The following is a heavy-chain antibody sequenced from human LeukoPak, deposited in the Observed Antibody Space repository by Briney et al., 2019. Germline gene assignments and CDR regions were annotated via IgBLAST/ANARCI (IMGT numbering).Heavy chain of an antibody. J-gene: IGHJ1*01. CDR2: IYPGDSDT. V-gene: IGHV5-51*01. CDR1: GYSFATYW. Sequence: GESLKISCKGSGYSFATYWIVWVRQMPGKGLEWMGIIYPGDSDTFYSPSFQGQVTISADKSISTAYLQWSSLKASDTAMYYCARGPRPEEYLPGQHWGQGTLVTVSS. D-gene: IGHD2-2*01. CDR3: ARGPRPEEYLPGQH.